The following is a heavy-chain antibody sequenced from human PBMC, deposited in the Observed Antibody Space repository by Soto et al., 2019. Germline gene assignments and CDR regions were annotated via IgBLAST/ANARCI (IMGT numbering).Heavy chain of an antibody. J-gene: IGHJ4*02. Sequence: GASVKVSCKASGYTFTNYPLHWVRQAPGQRLEWMGWLNAGNGITEYSHQFQGRVTITRDTSATTAYMELSSLRSEDTAVYYCAREHDFWSGYYTGIDYWGQGTLVTVSS. D-gene: IGHD3-3*01. V-gene: IGHV1-3*01. CDR3: AREHDFWSGYYTGIDY. CDR2: LNAGNGIT. CDR1: GYTFTNYP.